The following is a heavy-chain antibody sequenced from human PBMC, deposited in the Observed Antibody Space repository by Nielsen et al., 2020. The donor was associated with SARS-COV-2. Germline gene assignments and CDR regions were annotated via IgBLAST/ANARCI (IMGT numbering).Heavy chain of an antibody. CDR3: AREGDTYGVRNFDS. D-gene: IGHD5-18*01. Sequence: GESLKISCAASGFIVSNKYMNWVRQAPGKGLEWVSVFYSGGTTLYADSVKGRFIISRDNSRNTLYLQMNSLRVEATAMYYCAREGDTYGVRNFDSWGQGVMVTVSS. CDR2: FYSGGTT. V-gene: IGHV3-53*01. J-gene: IGHJ4*02. CDR1: GFIVSNKY.